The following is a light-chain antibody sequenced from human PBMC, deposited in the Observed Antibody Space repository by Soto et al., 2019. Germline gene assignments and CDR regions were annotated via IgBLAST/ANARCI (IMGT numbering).Light chain of an antibody. CDR2: KAS. J-gene: IGKJ5*01. Sequence: DIPMTQSPSTLSGSVGDRVTITCRASQTISSWLAWYQQKPGKAPKLLIYKASTLKSGVPGRFSGSGSGTEFTLTISSLQPDDFAFYYCQQTYSIPITFGQGTRLEIK. CDR3: QQTYSIPIT. V-gene: IGKV1-5*03. CDR1: QTISSW.